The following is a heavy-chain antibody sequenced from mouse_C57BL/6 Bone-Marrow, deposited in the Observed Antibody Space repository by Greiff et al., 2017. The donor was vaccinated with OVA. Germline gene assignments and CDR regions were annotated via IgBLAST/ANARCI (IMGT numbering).Heavy chain of an antibody. V-gene: IGHV5-4*01. D-gene: IGHD2-1*01. CDR3: ARDRGNYWMDY. CDR1: GFTFSSYA. Sequence: EVKLMESGGGLVKPGGSLKLSCAASGFTFSSYAMSWVRQTPEKRLAWVATISDGGSYTYYPDNVKGRFTISRDNAKNNLYLQMSHLKSEDTAMYYCARDRGNYWMDYWGQGTSVTVSS. J-gene: IGHJ4*01. CDR2: ISDGGSYT.